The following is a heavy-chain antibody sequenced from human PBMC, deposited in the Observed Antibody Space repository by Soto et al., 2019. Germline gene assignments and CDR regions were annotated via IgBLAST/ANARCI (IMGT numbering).Heavy chain of an antibody. CDR2: IPYDGSNK. J-gene: IGHJ3*02. D-gene: IGHD2-15*01. CDR3: ARYGSGYCSGGSCYPFDAFDI. CDR1: GFTFSSYA. V-gene: IGHV3-30-3*01. Sequence: GGSLRLSCAASGFTFSSYAMHWVRQAPGKGLEWVAVIPYDGSNKYYADSVKGRFTISRDNSKNTLYLQMNSLRAEDTAVYYCARYGSGYCSGGSCYPFDAFDIWGQGTMVTVSS.